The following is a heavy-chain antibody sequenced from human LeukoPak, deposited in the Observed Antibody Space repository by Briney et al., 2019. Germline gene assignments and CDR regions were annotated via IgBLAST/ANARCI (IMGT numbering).Heavy chain of an antibody. CDR1: GFTFSSYG. V-gene: IGHV3-30*18. Sequence: PGGSLRLSCAASGFTFSSYGMHWVRQAPGKGLEWVAVISYDGSNKYYADSVKGRFTISRDNSKNTLYLQTNSLRAEDTAVYYCAKDIGSMKGSPDYWGQGTLVTVSS. D-gene: IGHD1-26*01. CDR3: AKDIGSMKGSPDY. J-gene: IGHJ4*02. CDR2: ISYDGSNK.